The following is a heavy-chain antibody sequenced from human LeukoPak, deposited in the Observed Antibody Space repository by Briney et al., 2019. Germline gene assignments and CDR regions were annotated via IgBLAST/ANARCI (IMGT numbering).Heavy chain of an antibody. J-gene: IGHJ3*02. CDR2: IYPEDSDT. V-gene: IGHV5-51*01. CDR3: ARETFGGSTFDI. D-gene: IGHD3-10*01. CDR1: GFSFPNYW. Sequence: GESLKISCKGSGFSFPNYWIGWVRQRPGKGLEWMGIIYPEDSDTRYSPSFQGHVTMSADTSIMTAYLHWSSLKASDTAKYYCARETFGGSTFDIWGQGTMVTASS.